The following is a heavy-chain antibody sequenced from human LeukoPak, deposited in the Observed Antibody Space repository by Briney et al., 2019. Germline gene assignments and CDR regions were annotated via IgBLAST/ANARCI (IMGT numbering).Heavy chain of an antibody. D-gene: IGHD2-2*01. V-gene: IGHV3-30*04. CDR1: RFTFSNYA. CDR2: ISYDGFDK. J-gene: IGHJ4*02. CDR3: ARVNCSSTSCYQFHRAFFDT. Sequence: GRSLRLSCAASRFTFSNYAMHWVRQAPGKGLEWVAVISYDGFDKYYADSVKGRFTISRDNSKNTVQLQLNSLRAADAAVYFCARVNCSSTSCYQFHRAFFDTWGQGTLVTVSS.